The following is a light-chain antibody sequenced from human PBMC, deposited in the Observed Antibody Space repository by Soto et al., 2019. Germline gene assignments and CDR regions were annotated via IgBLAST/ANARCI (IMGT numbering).Light chain of an antibody. V-gene: IGKV1-39*01. Sequence: DIQMTQSSSSLSASVGDRVTITCRASQSITTYLNWYRQKPGKAPKLLIYASSSLQSGVQSRFSGCGSETEFTLSIRSLQTEDLATYVCQQIYSAPLTVGVGKKGEIK. CDR3: QQIYSAPLT. CDR2: ASS. CDR1: QSITTY. J-gene: IGKJ4*01.